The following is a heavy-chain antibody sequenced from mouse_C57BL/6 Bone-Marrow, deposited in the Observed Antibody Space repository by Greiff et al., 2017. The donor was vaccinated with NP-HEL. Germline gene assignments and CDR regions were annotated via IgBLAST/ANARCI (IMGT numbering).Heavy chain of an antibody. V-gene: IGHV1-81*01. J-gene: IGHJ3*01. D-gene: IGHD2-4*01. CDR2: IYPGSGST. Sequence: VQLQQSGAELARPGASVKLSCKASGYTFTSYGISWVKQRTGQGLEWIGEIYPGSGSTNYNEKFKGKATLTADKSSSTAYMELRSLTSEDSAVYFCARGAYDSPFAYWGQGTLVTVSA. CDR1: GYTFTSYG. CDR3: ARGAYDSPFAY.